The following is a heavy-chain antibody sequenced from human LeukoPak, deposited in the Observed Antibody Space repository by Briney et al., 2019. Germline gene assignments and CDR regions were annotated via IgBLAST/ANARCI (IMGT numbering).Heavy chain of an antibody. Sequence: SETLSLTCTVSGGSISSSYWSWIRQPPEKGLEWIGSIYYSGSTYYNPSLQSRVTISVDTSKNQFSLKLSSVTAADTAVYYCARRGGVGPFDYWGQGTLVTVSS. CDR2: IYYSGST. CDR1: GGSISSSY. D-gene: IGHD1-26*01. J-gene: IGHJ4*02. V-gene: IGHV4-39*01. CDR3: ARRGGVGPFDY.